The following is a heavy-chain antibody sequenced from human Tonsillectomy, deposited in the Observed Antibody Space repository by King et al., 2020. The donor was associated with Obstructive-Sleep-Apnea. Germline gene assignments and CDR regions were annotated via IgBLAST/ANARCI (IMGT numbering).Heavy chain of an antibody. CDR2: IKSDGSTT. J-gene: IGHJ4*02. CDR3: ARELYGDDGVDY. D-gene: IGHD4-17*01. V-gene: IGHV3-74*01. Sequence: VQLVESGGGLVQPGGSLRLSCAASGFTLSRYWMHWVRQAPGKGLVWVSAIKSDGSTTTYADSVKGRFTISRDNAKNTLYLQMNSLRAEDTAVYYCARELYGDDGVDYWGQGTLVTVSS. CDR1: GFTLSRYW.